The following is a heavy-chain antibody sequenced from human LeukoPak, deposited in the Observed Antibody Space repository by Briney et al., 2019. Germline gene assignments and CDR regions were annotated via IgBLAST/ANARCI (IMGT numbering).Heavy chain of an antibody. D-gene: IGHD6-13*01. CDR2: IYHSGST. V-gene: IGHV4-4*02. J-gene: IGHJ5*02. CDR1: GVSISSSNW. CDR3: ARAEYSSSWFLNWFDP. Sequence: SETLSLTCAVSGVSISSSNWWSWVRQPPGKGLEWIGEIYHSGSTNYNPSLKSRVTISVYKSKNQFSLKLRSVTAADTAVYYCARAEYSSSWFLNWFDPWGQGTLVTVSS.